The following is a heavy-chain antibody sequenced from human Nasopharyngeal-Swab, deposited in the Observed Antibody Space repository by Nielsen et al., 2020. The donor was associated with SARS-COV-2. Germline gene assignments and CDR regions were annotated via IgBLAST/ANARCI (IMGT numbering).Heavy chain of an antibody. CDR1: GDTLTELS. J-gene: IGHJ6*02. Sequence: ASVKVSCKVSGDTLTELSMHWVRQAPGKGLEWMGGFDPRAGQTVYAQKFQGRVTMTEDTSTDTAYMELSGLTSDDTAVYYCATDRRWNYYYGMEVWGQGTTVTVSS. V-gene: IGHV1-24*01. CDR3: ATDRRWNYYYGMEV. CDR2: FDPRAGQT. D-gene: IGHD2-15*01.